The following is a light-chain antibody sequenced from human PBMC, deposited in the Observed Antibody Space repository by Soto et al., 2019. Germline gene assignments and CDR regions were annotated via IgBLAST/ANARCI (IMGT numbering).Light chain of an antibody. Sequence: QSALTQPRSVSGSPGQSVTISCTGTSSDVGGYNFVSWCQQHPGKAPKLMIYDVSKRPSGVHDRFSGSKSGNTASLTISGLQAEDEADYYCCSYAGSYTWVFGTGTKLTVL. CDR1: SSDVGGYNF. J-gene: IGLJ1*01. CDR2: DVS. V-gene: IGLV2-11*01. CDR3: CSYAGSYTWV.